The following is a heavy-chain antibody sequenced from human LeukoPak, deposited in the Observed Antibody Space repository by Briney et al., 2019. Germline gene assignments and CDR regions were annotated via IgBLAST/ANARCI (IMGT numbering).Heavy chain of an antibody. CDR2: ISSSSSYI. J-gene: IGHJ4*02. CDR1: GFTFSSYS. V-gene: IGHV3-21*01. CDR3: ARDLDSRFDY. D-gene: IGHD6-13*01. Sequence: GGSLRLSCAASGFTFSSYSMNWVRQAPGKGLEWVSSISSSSSYIYYADSVKGRFTISRDNAKNSLYLQRNSLRAEDTAVYYCARDLDSRFDYWGQGTLVTVSS.